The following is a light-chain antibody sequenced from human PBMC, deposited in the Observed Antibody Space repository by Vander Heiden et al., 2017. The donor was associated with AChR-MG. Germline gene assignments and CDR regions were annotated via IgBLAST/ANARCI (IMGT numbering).Light chain of an antibody. J-gene: IGKJ5*01. CDR1: QTISSN. CDR3: QQYNNWPIT. V-gene: IGKV3-15*01. CDR2: DAS. Sequence: DIVLTQSPATLSASPGERVSLSCSARQTISSNLAWYQQKPGQSPRLLIYDASTRATGIPVRFSGSRSGTDFTLTIDSLQSEDFAVYYCQQYNNWPITFGQGTRLEIK.